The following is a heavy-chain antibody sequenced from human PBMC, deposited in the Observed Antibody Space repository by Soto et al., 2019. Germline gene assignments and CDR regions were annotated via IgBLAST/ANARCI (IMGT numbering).Heavy chain of an antibody. J-gene: IGHJ4*02. CDR3: AKRSDGTGMLFGGTI. D-gene: IGHD3-3*01. CDR1: GFTFSDYG. V-gene: IGHV3-30*18. Sequence: QVQLVESGGGVVQPGRSLRLSCAASGFTFSDYGMHWVRQAPGKGLEWVAVISYDGSNRYYADSVKGRFTISKDNSRNTLYLQMNSRRAEDKAVYYCAKRSDGTGMLFGGTIGGQGTLVTVSS. CDR2: ISYDGSNR.